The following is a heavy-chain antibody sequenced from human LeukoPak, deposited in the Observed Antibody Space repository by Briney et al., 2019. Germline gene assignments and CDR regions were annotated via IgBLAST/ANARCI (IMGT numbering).Heavy chain of an antibody. D-gene: IGHD2-15*01. CDR1: GGSISSSSYY. CDR3: ARAYEVVAAQTQFDY. J-gene: IGHJ4*02. V-gene: IGHV4-39*07. Sequence: PSETLSLTCTVSGGSISSSSYYWGWIRQPPGKGLEWIGSIYYSGSTYYNPSLKSRVTISVDTSKNQFSLKLSSVTAADTAVYYCARAYEVVAAQTQFDYWGQGTLVTVSS. CDR2: IYYSGST.